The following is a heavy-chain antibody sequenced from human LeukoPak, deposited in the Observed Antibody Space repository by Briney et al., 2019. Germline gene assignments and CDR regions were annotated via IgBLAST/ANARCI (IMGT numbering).Heavy chain of an antibody. V-gene: IGHV3-9*01. J-gene: IGHJ4*02. CDR2: ISWNSGRI. CDR1: GFTFDVYA. Sequence: GGSLRLSCAASGFTFDVYAMHWVRQAPGKGLEWVSGISWNSGRIDYADSVKGRFTISRGNAKKSLYLQMNSLRAEDTALYYCAKGLYGDYVGYFDSWGQGTQVTVSS. D-gene: IGHD4-17*01. CDR3: AKGLYGDYVGYFDS.